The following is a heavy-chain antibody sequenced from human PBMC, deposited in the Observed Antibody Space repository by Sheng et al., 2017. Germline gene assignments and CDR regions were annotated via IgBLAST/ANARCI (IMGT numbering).Heavy chain of an antibody. D-gene: IGHD3-22*01. V-gene: IGHV1-18*01. Sequence: QVHLVQSGPEVKKPGASVKVSCKASGYTFSTSGITWVRQAPGQGLEWMGWINTHNGNTNYAQNFQGRVSLSTDTSTSTAYMELRSLRSDDTAQYFCARGFYYDSSGVSVYYFDYWGQGTLVTVSS. CDR3: ARGFYYDSSGVSVYYFDY. CDR1: GYTFSTSG. J-gene: IGHJ4*02. CDR2: INTHNGNT.